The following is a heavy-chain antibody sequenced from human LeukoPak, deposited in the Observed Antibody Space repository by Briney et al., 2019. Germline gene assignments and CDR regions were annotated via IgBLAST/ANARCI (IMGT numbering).Heavy chain of an antibody. V-gene: IGHV4-38-2*01. D-gene: IGHD4/OR15-4a*01. CDR2: IYHSGST. J-gene: IGHJ3*02. Sequence: SETLSLTCAVSGYSISSGYYWGWIRQPPGKGLEWIGSIYHSGSTYYNPSLKSRVTISVDTSKNQFSLKLRSVTAADTAVYYCAGHLTQVLFDIWGQGTMVTVSS. CDR3: AGHLTQVLFDI. CDR1: GYSISSGYY.